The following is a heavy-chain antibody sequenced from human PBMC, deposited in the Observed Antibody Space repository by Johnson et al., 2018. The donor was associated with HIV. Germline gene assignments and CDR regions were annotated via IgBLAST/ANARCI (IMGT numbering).Heavy chain of an antibody. V-gene: IGHV3-23*01. CDR1: GFTFSSYA. D-gene: IGHD2-15*01. CDR3: AKDTPGGTHAFDI. J-gene: IGHJ3*02. Sequence: VQLLESGGGLVQPGGSLRLSCAASGFTFSSYAMSSVRQAPGKGLEWVSGISGTGDSTYYADSVKGRFTISRDNSKNTLYLQMYSLRAEDTAVYYCAKDTPGGTHAFDIWGQGTMVTVSS. CDR2: ISGTGDST.